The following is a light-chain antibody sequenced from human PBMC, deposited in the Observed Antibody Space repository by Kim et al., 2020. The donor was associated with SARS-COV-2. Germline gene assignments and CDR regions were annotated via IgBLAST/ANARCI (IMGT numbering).Light chain of an antibody. CDR2: EVS. CDR1: QSVSSTF. J-gene: IGKJ1*01. CDR3: QQYSSSPWA. V-gene: IGKV3D-20*01. Sequence: EIVLTQSPATLSLSPGEGATLSCVASQSVSSTFFACYQQKPGLPPSLLFYEVSQRATVIPDRFSGGGSGTDFPLTISGLEPEDFAVYYWQQYSSSPWAFGQGTKVEI.